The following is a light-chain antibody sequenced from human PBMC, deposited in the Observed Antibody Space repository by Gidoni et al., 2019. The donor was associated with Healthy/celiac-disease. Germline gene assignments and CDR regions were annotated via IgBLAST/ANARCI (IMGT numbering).Light chain of an antibody. CDR3: QVWDSSSDHRV. CDR1: NIGSKS. J-gene: IGLJ3*02. CDR2: DDS. Sequence: SHVLTQPHPAPVAPGQTARITCGGNNIGSKSVHWYQQKPGQAPVLVVYDDSDRPSGIPERFCGSNSGNTATLTISRVEAGDEADYYCQVWDSSSDHRVFGGGTKLTVL. V-gene: IGLV3-21*02.